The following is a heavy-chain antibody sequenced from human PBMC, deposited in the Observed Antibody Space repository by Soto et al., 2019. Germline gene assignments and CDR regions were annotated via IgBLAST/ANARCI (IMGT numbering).Heavy chain of an antibody. CDR1: GFSFDTYG. Sequence: GGSLRLSCVASGFSFDTYGIHWVRQAPGKGLQWVALISYEGSNTYYADSVRGRFTISRDNSKNTLYLQMNTLRPEDTGVYYCARVTPGNNLYYFSGLDFWGQGTSVTVYS. J-gene: IGHJ6*02. D-gene: IGHD1-1*01. CDR3: ARVTPGNNLYYFSGLDF. CDR2: ISYEGSNT. V-gene: IGHV3-30-3*01.